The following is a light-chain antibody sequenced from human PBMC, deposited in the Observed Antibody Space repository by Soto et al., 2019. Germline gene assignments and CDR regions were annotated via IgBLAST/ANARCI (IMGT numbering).Light chain of an antibody. J-gene: IGKJ4*01. CDR2: RTS. Sequence: DIQMTQSPCTLSASAGDRVTITCRSSQSLSGWLAWYQQKPGKAPKLLIYRTSSLESGVPSRFSGGGSGTEFTLTISPLQPDDFATYYCQQYNRYPLTFGGGTKVEIK. CDR1: QSLSGW. CDR3: QQYNRYPLT. V-gene: IGKV1-5*03.